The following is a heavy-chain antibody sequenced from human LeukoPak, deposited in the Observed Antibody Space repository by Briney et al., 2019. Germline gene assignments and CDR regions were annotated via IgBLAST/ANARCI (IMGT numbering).Heavy chain of an antibody. J-gene: IGHJ5*02. Sequence: SETLSPTCAVYGGSLSGYYWSWIRQPPGKGLEWIGEINHSVSTNYNPSLKSRVTISVDTSKNQFSLKLSSVTAADTAVYYCARAEYCSSTSCSLDWFDPWGQGTLVTVSS. D-gene: IGHD2-2*01. CDR1: GGSLSGYY. CDR2: INHSVST. V-gene: IGHV4-34*01. CDR3: ARAEYCSSTSCSLDWFDP.